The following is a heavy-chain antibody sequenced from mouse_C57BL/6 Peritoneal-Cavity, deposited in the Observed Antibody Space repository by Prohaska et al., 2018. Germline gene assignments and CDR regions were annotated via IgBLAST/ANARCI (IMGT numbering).Heavy chain of an antibody. CDR1: SYW. Sequence: SYWMHWVKQRHIQGLEWIGNIDPSDSETHYNQKFKDKATLTVDTSSSTAYMQLSSLTSDDSAVYYCARSPYYYGSSYAHFDYWGQGTTLTVSS. D-gene: IGHD1-1*01. V-gene: IGHV1-52*01. CDR3: ARSPYYYGSSYAHFDY. J-gene: IGHJ2*01. CDR2: IDPSDSET.